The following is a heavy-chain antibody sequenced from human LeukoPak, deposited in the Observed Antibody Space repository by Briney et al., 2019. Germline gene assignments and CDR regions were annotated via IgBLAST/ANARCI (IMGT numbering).Heavy chain of an antibody. CDR2: TYYRSKWYN. CDR1: GDSVSSNSAA. J-gene: IGHJ6*02. V-gene: IGHV6-1*01. Sequence: SQTLSLTCAISGDSVSSNSAAWNWIRQSPSRGLEWLGRTYYRSKWYNDYAVSVKSRITINPDTSKNQFSLQLNSVTPEDTAVYYCVRLTVTTYYYYYGMDVWGQGTTVTVSS. CDR3: VRLTVTTYYYYYGMDV. D-gene: IGHD4-17*01.